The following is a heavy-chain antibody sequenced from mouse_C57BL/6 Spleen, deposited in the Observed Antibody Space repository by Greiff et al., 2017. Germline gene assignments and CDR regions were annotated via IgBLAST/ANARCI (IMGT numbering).Heavy chain of an antibody. Sequence: LVESGAELARPGASVKLSCKASGYTFTSYGISWVKQRTGQGLEWIGEIYPRSGNTYYNEKFKGKATLTADKSSSTAYMELRSLTSEDSAVYFCARSNWDDYWGQGTTLTVSS. J-gene: IGHJ2*01. CDR3: ARSNWDDY. CDR1: GYTFTSYG. CDR2: IYPRSGNT. D-gene: IGHD4-1*01. V-gene: IGHV1-81*01.